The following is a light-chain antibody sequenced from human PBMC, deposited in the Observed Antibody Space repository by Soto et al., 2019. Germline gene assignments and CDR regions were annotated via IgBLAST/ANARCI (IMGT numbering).Light chain of an antibody. V-gene: IGKV3-20*01. CDR3: QQYHRPPLT. CDR1: QNIRSNY. Sequence: EIVLTQSPGTLSLSPGQRATLSCRASQNIRSNYVAWFQQTPGQAPRLLIYGAVNKASRLPVRFSGCGSGTEFTLTISSLEPEDFVVYYCQQYHRPPLTFGQGTNVEIK. CDR2: GAV. J-gene: IGKJ1*01.